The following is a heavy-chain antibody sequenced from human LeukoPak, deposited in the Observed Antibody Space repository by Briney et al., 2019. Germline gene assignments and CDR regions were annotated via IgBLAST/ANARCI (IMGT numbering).Heavy chain of an antibody. Sequence: GGSLRLSCAASGFTFSSYWMSWVRQAPGKGLEWVANIKKDGSEKYYVDSVKGRFTISRDNAKKSLYLQVNSLRAENTALYYCARHLSGVSGYTYGRGIDYWGQGTLVTVSS. J-gene: IGHJ4*02. CDR2: IKKDGSEK. D-gene: IGHD5-18*01. CDR3: ARHLSGVSGYTYGRGIDY. CDR1: GFTFSSYW. V-gene: IGHV3-7*01.